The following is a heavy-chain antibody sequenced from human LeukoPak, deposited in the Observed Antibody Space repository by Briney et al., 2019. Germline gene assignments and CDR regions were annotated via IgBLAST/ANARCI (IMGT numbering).Heavy chain of an antibody. CDR2: ISSSSTII. D-gene: IGHD3-16*01. V-gene: IGHV3-48*03. CDR3: GASRQYVGAFDI. Sequence: GGPLRLPSPASGFPFISYELYGARQAPGKGLEWISYISSSSTIIKYADSVRGRFTISRDDARESLYLQMSSLRADDTAIYYCGASRQYVGAFDIWGQGTLVTVSS. CDR1: GFPFISYE. J-gene: IGHJ3*02.